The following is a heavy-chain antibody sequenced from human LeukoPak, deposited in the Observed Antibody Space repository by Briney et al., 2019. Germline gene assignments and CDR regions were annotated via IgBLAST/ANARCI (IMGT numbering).Heavy chain of an antibody. D-gene: IGHD3-3*01. CDR1: GFTFSSYS. Sequence: PGGSLRLSCAASGFTFSSYSMNWVRQAPGKGLEWVSSISSSSSTIYYADSVKGRFTISRDNAKNSLYLQMNSLRAEDTAVYYCARDANRFGVVTKFDYWGQGTLVTASS. CDR2: ISSSSSTI. CDR3: ARDANRFGVVTKFDY. J-gene: IGHJ4*02. V-gene: IGHV3-48*01.